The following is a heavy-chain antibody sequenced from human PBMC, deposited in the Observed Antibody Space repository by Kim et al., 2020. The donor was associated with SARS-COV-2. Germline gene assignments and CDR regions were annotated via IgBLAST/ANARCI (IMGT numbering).Heavy chain of an antibody. CDR2: IYYSGST. J-gene: IGHJ4*02. D-gene: IGHD3-3*01. CDR1: GGSISSGGYY. V-gene: IGHV4-31*03. CDR3: ARAPRRIITIFGVVTHFDY. Sequence: SETLSLTCTVSGGSISSGGYYWSWIRQHPGKGLEWIGYIYYSGSTYSNPSPKSRVTISVDTSKNQFPLKLSSVTAAVTAVYYCARAPRRIITIFGVVTHFDYWGQGTLVTVSS.